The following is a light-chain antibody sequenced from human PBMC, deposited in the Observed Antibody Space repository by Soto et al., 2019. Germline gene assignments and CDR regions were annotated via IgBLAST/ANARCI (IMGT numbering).Light chain of an antibody. J-gene: IGKJ5*01. V-gene: IGKV3-11*01. Sequence: IVMTQSPATLSVSPGESATLSCRASQSVSSNLAWHQQKPGQAPRILMYDASNRATGIPARFSGSGSGTDFTLTINSLEPEDSAVYYCQQRSNWPSITFGQGTRLEIK. CDR1: QSVSSN. CDR3: QQRSNWPSIT. CDR2: DAS.